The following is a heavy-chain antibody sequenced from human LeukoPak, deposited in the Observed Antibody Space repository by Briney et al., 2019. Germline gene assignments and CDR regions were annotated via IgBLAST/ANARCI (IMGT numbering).Heavy chain of an antibody. V-gene: IGHV3-48*03. Sequence: GALRLSCAASGFTFSNYEMHWVRQAPGKGLVWVSYISSSGSDIYYADSVKGRFTISRDNAKNSLCLHMNSLRAEDKAVYYCARDYGGSSPFDYWGQGTLVTVSS. CDR2: ISSSGSDI. D-gene: IGHD4-23*01. CDR3: ARDYGGSSPFDY. CDR1: GFTFSNYE. J-gene: IGHJ4*02.